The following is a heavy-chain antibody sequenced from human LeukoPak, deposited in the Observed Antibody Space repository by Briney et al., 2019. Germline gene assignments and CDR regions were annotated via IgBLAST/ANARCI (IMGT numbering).Heavy chain of an antibody. Sequence: ASVKVSCRASGFTFSDYYIYWVRQAPGQGLEWMGHISTYNYNTHHSQKFQGRVFMSTDSSSGTAYMDLQSLTSDDTAVYYCARHMREFWSRRQPGDAFDIWGQGTMVTVSS. J-gene: IGHJ3*02. CDR1: GFTFSDYY. CDR3: ARHMREFWSRRQPGDAFDI. D-gene: IGHD3-3*01. CDR2: ISTYNYNT. V-gene: IGHV1-18*04.